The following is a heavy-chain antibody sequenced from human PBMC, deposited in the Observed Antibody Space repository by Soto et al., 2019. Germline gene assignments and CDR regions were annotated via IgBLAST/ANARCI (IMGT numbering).Heavy chain of an antibody. D-gene: IGHD6-13*01. J-gene: IGHJ6*02. CDR1: GYTFTCYE. Sequence: QVQLVQSGAEVKKPGASVKVSCKASGYTFTCYEINWVRQATGQGLEWIGWMNPNSGNTGYAQKFQGRVTMTRNTSISTAYMELSSLRSEDTAVCYCARRGYSSSWYYYYYYGMDVWGQGTTVTVSS. CDR2: MNPNSGNT. CDR3: ARRGYSSSWYYYYYYGMDV. V-gene: IGHV1-8*01.